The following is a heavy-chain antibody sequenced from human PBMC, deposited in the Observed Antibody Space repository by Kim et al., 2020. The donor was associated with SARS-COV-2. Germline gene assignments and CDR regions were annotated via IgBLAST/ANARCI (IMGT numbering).Heavy chain of an antibody. CDR1: GFTFSSYW. V-gene: IGHV3-74*01. Sequence: GGSLRLSCAASGFTFSSYWMHWVRQAPGKGLVWVSRINSDGSSTSYADSVKGRFTISRDNAKNTLYLQMNSLRAEDTAVYYCARDRDYYGSGSYYNVKGWMDVWGQGTTVTVSS. D-gene: IGHD3-10*01. CDR3: ARDRDYYGSGSYYNVKGWMDV. CDR2: INSDGSST. J-gene: IGHJ6*02.